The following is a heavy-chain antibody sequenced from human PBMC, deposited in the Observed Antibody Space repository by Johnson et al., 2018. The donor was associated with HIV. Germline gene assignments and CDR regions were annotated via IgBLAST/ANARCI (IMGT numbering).Heavy chain of an antibody. V-gene: IGHV3-7*05. Sequence: EVQLVESGGGLVQPGGSLRLSCAASGFTFSSQWMNWVRQAPGKGLEWVAIINQDENVKHYVDSVKGRFTISGDNAKNSLFLQMNSLRAEDTAIYYCARTAARGRAYDIWGQGTMVTVSS. CDR2: INQDENVK. J-gene: IGHJ3*02. CDR3: ARTAARGRAYDI. D-gene: IGHD6-6*01. CDR1: GFTFSSQW.